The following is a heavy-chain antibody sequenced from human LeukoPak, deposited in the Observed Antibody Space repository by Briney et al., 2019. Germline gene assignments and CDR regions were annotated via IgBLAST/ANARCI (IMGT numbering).Heavy chain of an antibody. J-gene: IGHJ5*02. CDR2: IWYDGSNK. Sequence: PGRSLRLSCAASGFTFSSYGFHWVRQAPGKGLEWVAVIWYDGSNKYYADSVKGRFTISRDSSKNTLYLQMNSLRAEDTAVYYCAIDGSGGGWKWFDPWGQGTLVTVSS. V-gene: IGHV3-33*01. CDR1: GFTFSSYG. CDR3: AIDGSGGGWKWFDP. D-gene: IGHD2-15*01.